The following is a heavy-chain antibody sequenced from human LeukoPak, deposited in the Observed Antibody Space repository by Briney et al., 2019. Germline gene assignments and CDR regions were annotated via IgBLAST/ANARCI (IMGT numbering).Heavy chain of an antibody. CDR3: TRVPVGGDVAFDF. V-gene: IGHV3-74*01. J-gene: IGHJ4*02. CDR2: INSDGSST. D-gene: IGHD3-16*01. CDR1: GFTFSSYW. Sequence: GGSLRLSCAASGFTFSSYWMHWVRQAPGKGLVWVSRINSDGSSTSYADSVKCRFTISKDNAKTTLFLQMNSLRAEDTAVYYCTRVPVGGDVAFDFWGQGTLVTVSS.